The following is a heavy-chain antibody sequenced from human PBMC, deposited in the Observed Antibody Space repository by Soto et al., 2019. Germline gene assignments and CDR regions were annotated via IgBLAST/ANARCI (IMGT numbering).Heavy chain of an antibody. D-gene: IGHD3-10*01. V-gene: IGHV3-11*06. Sequence: GGSLRLSCAASGFTLSDYYMSWIRQAPGKGLEWVSYISSSSSYTNYADSVKGRFTISRDNAKNSLYLQMNSLRAEDTAVYYCARGSMVRGYNWFDPWGQGTLVTVSS. CDR3: ARGSMVRGYNWFDP. CDR2: ISSSSSYT. J-gene: IGHJ5*02. CDR1: GFTLSDYY.